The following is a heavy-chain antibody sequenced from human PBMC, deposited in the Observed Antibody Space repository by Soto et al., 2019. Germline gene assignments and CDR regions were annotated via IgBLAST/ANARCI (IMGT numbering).Heavy chain of an antibody. Sequence: PSETLSLTCTVSGGSISSGDYYWSWIRQPPGKGLDWIGYIYYSGSTYYNPSLKSRVTISVDTSKNQFSLKLSSVTAADPAVYYCARGSLRDYDSSGYYSRDFDDWGQGTLVTVAS. CDR2: IYYSGST. CDR3: ARGSLRDYDSSGYYSRDFDD. J-gene: IGHJ4*02. V-gene: IGHV4-30-4*01. D-gene: IGHD3-22*01. CDR1: GGSISSGDYY.